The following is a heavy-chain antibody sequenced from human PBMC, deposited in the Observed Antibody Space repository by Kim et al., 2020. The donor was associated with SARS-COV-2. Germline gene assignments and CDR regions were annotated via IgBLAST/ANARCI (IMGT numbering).Heavy chain of an antibody. D-gene: IGHD2-21*01. CDR1: GGSIRSYY. CDR3: ARGGNSDLCPFDY. CDR2: IYPRGST. V-gene: IGHV4-4*07. J-gene: IGHJ4*02. Sequence: SETLSLTCTVSGGSIRSYYWSWIRQPAGKGLEWIGRIYPRGSTKYNPSLKSRVTMSVDTSKNQFSLKLSSMTAADTAVYYCARGGNSDLCPFDYWGQGTLVTVSS.